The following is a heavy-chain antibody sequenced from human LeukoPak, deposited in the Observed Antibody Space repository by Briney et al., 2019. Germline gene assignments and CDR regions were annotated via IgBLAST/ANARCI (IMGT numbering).Heavy chain of an antibody. V-gene: IGHV3-53*01. CDR1: GFTVSNNY. CDR2: FYSGGDT. D-gene: IGHD6-19*01. Sequence: GGSLRLSCVVSGFTVSNNYMSWVRQAPGKGLEWVSAFYSGGDTYYAGSVKGRFIISRDSSKNTLYLQMNNLRPEDTAMYFCAKLPSSGWLDYWGQGTLVTVSS. CDR3: AKLPSSGWLDY. J-gene: IGHJ4*02.